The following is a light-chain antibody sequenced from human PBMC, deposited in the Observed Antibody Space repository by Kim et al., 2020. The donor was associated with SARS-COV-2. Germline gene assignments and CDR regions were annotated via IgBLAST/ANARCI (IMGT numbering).Light chain of an antibody. V-gene: IGKV1-16*02. CDR1: QDVNNH. Sequence: GSVGDRVTSDCRASQDVNNHVAWFQQKPGKVPMSLIYGASNLYSGGPSQFRGRGSGTDFTLTISSLQTEDFATYYCQQYYGLPFTFGGGAKVDIK. J-gene: IGKJ4*01. CDR2: GAS. CDR3: QQYYGLPFT.